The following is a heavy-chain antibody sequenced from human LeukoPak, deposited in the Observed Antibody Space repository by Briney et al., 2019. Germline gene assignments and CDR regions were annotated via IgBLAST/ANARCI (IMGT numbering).Heavy chain of an antibody. CDR2: INPNSGGT. J-gene: IGHJ3*02. CDR3: AGYSYGYPKAFDI. D-gene: IGHD5-18*01. Sequence: ASVKVSCKASGYTFTSYDINWVRQAPGQGLEWMGWINPNSGGTNYAQKFQGRVTMTRDTSISTAYMELSRLRSDDTAVYYCAGYSYGYPKAFDIWGQGTMVTVSS. CDR1: GYTFTSYD. V-gene: IGHV1-2*02.